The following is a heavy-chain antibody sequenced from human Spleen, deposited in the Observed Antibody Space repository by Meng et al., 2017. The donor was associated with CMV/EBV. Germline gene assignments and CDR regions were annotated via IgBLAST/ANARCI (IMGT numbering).Heavy chain of an antibody. CDR3: ARVGWLRNDWGMDV. CDR2: IYYSGST. Sequence: SETLSLTCTVSGGSISSSSHYWGWIRRPPGKGLEWIGSIYYSGSTYYNPSLKSRVTISVDTSKNQFSVKLSSVTAADTAVYYCARVGWLRNDWGMDVWGQGTTVTVSS. V-gene: IGHV4-39*07. D-gene: IGHD5-12*01. CDR1: GGSISSSSHY. J-gene: IGHJ6*02.